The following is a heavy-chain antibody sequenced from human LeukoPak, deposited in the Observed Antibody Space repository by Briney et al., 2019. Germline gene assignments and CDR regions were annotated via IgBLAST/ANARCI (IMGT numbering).Heavy chain of an antibody. Sequence: GGSLRLSCAASGFTFSSYAMSWVRQAPGKGLEWVSAISGSGGSTYYADSVKGRFTISRDNSKNTLYLQMNSLRAEDTAVYYCPKIGRGYCSSTSCYDFDYWGQGTLVTVSS. CDR3: PKIGRGYCSSTSCYDFDY. V-gene: IGHV3-23*01. CDR2: ISGSGGST. D-gene: IGHD2-2*01. CDR1: GFTFSSYA. J-gene: IGHJ4*02.